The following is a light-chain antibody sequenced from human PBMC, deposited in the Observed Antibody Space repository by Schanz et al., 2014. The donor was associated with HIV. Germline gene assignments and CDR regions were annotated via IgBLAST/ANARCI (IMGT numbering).Light chain of an antibody. V-gene: IGKV1-5*03. J-gene: IGKJ2*01. CDR2: KAS. CDR1: QDIHAW. Sequence: DIQMTQSPSTVSASVGDRVSITCRASQDIHAWLAWYQQKPGKPPSLLIYKASTVNPGVSSRFSGSGSGTEFTLTIDSLQPDDFASYFCQHYHTYPYSFGQGTKVEIK. CDR3: QHYHTYPYS.